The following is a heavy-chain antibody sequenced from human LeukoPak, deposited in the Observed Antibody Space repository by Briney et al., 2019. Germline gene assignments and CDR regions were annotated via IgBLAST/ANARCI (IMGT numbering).Heavy chain of an antibody. CDR3: ARDSRITMVRGAPGV. CDR2: ISYDGSNK. Sequence: GRSLRLSCAASGFTFSSYAMHWVRQAPGKGLEWVAVISYDGSNKYYADSVKGRFTISRDNSKNTLYLQMNSLRAEDTAVYYCARDSRITMVRGAPGVWGKGTTVTVSS. D-gene: IGHD3-10*01. V-gene: IGHV3-30*04. CDR1: GFTFSSYA. J-gene: IGHJ6*04.